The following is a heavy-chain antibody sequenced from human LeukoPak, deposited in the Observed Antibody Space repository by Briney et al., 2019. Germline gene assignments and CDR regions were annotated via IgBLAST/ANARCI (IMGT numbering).Heavy chain of an antibody. J-gene: IGHJ4*02. CDR1: GFTFSTYT. CDR3: ARDADTYYYGSGSSKINY. D-gene: IGHD3-10*01. Sequence: SGGSLRLSCAASGFTFSTYTMAWVRQAPGKGLEWVAVIWYDGSNKYYADSVKGRFTISRDNSKNTLYLQMNSLRAEDTAVYYCARDADTYYYGSGSSKINYWGQGALVTVSS. CDR2: IWYDGSNK. V-gene: IGHV3-33*08.